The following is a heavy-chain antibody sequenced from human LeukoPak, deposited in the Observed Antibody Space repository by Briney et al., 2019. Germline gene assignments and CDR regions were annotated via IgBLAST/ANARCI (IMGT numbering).Heavy chain of an antibody. CDR1: GGSISSGRYY. CDR2: IYTSGST. J-gene: IGHJ4*02. D-gene: IGHD1-26*01. V-gene: IGHV4-61*02. Sequence: SQTLSLTRTVSGGSISSGRYYWSWIRQPAGKGLEWIGRIYTSGSTNYNPSLKSRVTISVDTSKNQFSLKLSSVTAADTAVYYCARDRKSGSYGFDYWGQGTLVTVSS. CDR3: ARDRKSGSYGFDY.